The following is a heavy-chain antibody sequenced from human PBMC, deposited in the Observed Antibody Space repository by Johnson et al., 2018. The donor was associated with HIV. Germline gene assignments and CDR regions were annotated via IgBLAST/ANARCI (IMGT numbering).Heavy chain of an antibody. J-gene: IGHJ3*02. V-gene: IGHV3-23*04. CDR2: ISGGEDDT. CDR3: ANSLLLDAFNI. CDR1: GFTFIDYA. Sequence: VQLVESGGGLVQPGGSLRLSCAASGFTFIDYAMIWVRQAPGKGLEWVSFISGGEDDTYYADSVKGRFTISRDNSKTTLYLQMNRLRDEDTAVYYCANSLLLDAFNIWGQGTMVTVSS.